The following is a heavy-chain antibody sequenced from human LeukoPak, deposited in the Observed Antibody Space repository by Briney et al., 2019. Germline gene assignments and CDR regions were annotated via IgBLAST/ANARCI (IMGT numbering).Heavy chain of an antibody. CDR1: GFTFSNYW. Sequence: GGSLRLSCAASGFTFSNYWIDWVRQAPGKGLEWVATIKQDGSEKYYLESVKGRFTVSRDNAKNSVYLQMNSLRAEDTAVYYCARDRGYYFDYWGQGTLVTVSS. J-gene: IGHJ4*02. CDR3: ARDRGYYFDY. V-gene: IGHV3-7*01. CDR2: IKQDGSEK.